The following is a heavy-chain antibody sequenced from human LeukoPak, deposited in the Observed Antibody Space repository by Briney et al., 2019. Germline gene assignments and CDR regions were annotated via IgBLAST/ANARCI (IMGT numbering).Heavy chain of an antibody. CDR1: GFTFSSYS. CDR3: ARGLRGSSTSRLDNWFDP. Sequence: PGGSLRLSCAASGFTFSSYSMNWVRQAPGKGLEWVSYISSSSSTIYYADSVKGRFTISRDNAKNSLYLQMNSLRAEDTAVYYCARGLRGSSTSRLDNWFDPWGQGTLVTVSS. CDR2: ISSSSSTI. J-gene: IGHJ5*02. V-gene: IGHV3-48*01. D-gene: IGHD2-2*01.